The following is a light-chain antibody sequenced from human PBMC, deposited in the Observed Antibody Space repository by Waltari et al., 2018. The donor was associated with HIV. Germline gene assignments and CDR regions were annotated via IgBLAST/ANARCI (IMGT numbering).Light chain of an antibody. Sequence: DIQMTQSPSSLPASVGDRVTITCRASQGIINYLAWYQQKPGQVPRLLIYAASSLQPGVPSRFSGSGSGTDFTLTISGLQPEDVATYYCQKYNSAPLTFGGGTKVEIK. J-gene: IGKJ4*01. CDR1: QGIINY. CDR3: QKYNSAPLT. V-gene: IGKV1-27*01. CDR2: AAS.